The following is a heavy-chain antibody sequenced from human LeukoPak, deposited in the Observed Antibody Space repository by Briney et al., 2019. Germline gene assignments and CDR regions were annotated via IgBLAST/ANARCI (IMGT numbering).Heavy chain of an antibody. CDR2: INHSGST. V-gene: IGHV4-34*01. CDR1: GGSFSGYY. Sequence: ETQSLTCAVYGGSFSGYYWSWIRQPPGKGLEWIGEINHSGSTNYNPSLKSRVTISVDTSKNQFSLKLSSVTAADTAVYYCARGPRFGELLWHWFDPWGQGTLVTVSS. D-gene: IGHD3-10*01. CDR3: ARGPRFGELLWHWFDP. J-gene: IGHJ5*02.